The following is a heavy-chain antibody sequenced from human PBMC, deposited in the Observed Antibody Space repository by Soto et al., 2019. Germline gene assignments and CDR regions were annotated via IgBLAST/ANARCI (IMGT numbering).Heavy chain of an antibody. CDR1: GYTSTGYY. Sequence: ASVKVSCRACGYTSTGYYMHWVRQAPGQGLEWMGWINPNSGGTNYAQKFQGWVTMTRDTSIGTAYMELSRLRSDDTAVYYCARAEGAVEDICGSYPRAPSFDCWGQGTLVTVAS. J-gene: IGHJ4*02. V-gene: IGHV1-2*04. D-gene: IGHD3-16*02. CDR2: INPNSGGT. CDR3: ARAEGAVEDICGSYPRAPSFDC.